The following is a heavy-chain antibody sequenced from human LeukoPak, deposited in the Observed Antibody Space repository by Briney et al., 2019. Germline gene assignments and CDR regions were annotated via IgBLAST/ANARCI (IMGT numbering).Heavy chain of an antibody. CDR2: ITTQNNNK. Sequence: ASVKVSCKASGYTFTNYGLGWVRQAPGQGLEWMGWITTQNNNKEYEQKFPGRVTRTTDTYNSRASMELRSLTSDDMAVYYCARAFGLTMVRGIMGYRAYDLWGQGTMVIVST. J-gene: IGHJ3*01. CDR3: ARAFGLTMVRGIMGYRAYDL. V-gene: IGHV1-18*03. D-gene: IGHD3-10*01. CDR1: GYTFTNYG.